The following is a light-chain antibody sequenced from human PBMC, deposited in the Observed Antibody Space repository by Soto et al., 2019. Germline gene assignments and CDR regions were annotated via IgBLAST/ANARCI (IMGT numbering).Light chain of an antibody. CDR1: SSDVGGYNY. V-gene: IGLV2-14*01. Sequence: QSALTQPASVSESPGQPITISCTGTSSDVGGYNYVSWYQHHPGKAPKLMIYEVSNRPSGVSNRFSGSKSGNTASLTISGLQAEDEADYYCISYTSSSTFVFGTGTKLTVL. CDR3: ISYTSSSTFV. CDR2: EVS. J-gene: IGLJ1*01.